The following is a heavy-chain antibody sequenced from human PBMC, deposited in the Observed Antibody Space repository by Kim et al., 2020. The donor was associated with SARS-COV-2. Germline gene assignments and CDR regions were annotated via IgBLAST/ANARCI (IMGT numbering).Heavy chain of an antibody. V-gene: IGHV1-46*01. J-gene: IGHJ6*02. D-gene: IGHD3-10*01. Sequence: AQKFQGRVPMTRDTSTSTVYMELYSLRSEDTAVYYCARDSYGSGYYYGMDVWGQGTTVTVSS. CDR3: ARDSYGSGYYYGMDV.